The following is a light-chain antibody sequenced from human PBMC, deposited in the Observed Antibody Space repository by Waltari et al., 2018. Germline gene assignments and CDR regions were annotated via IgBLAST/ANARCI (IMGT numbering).Light chain of an antibody. Sequence: QSALTQPPSASGSPGQSVTISCTGTGSDVGGFKTAPWYQQHPGKVPKLMIYEDSKRPSGVPDRFSGSKSGNTASLTVSGLQVEDEADYYCSSYAGNNILVFGGGTKLTVL. CDR3: SSYAGNNILV. V-gene: IGLV2-8*01. J-gene: IGLJ2*01. CDR1: GSDVGGFKT. CDR2: EDS.